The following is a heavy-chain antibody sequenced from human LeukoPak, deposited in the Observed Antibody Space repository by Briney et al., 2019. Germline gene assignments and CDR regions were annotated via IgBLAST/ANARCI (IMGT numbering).Heavy chain of an antibody. CDR2: IYYSGST. V-gene: IGHV4-59*01. CDR3: ARVHDYGDFWFDP. J-gene: IGHJ5*02. Sequence: PSETLSLTCSVSYGSIGSYYWSWIRQPPGKGLEWIGYIYYSGSTNYNSSLKSRVTISVDTSKNHFSLKLTSVTAADTAVYYCARVHDYGDFWFDPWGQGTLVTVSS. D-gene: IGHD4-17*01. CDR1: YGSIGSYY.